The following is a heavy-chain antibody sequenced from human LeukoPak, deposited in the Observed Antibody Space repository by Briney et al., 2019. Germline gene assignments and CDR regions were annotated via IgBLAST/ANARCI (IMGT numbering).Heavy chain of an antibody. D-gene: IGHD3-9*01. Sequence: GGSLRLSCAASGFTFSSYWMSWVRQAPGKGLEWVANIKQDGSEKHYVDSVKGRFTISRDNAKNSLYLQMNSLRAEDTAVYYCARDEVRYFDWLEDYFDYWGQGTLVTVSS. J-gene: IGHJ4*02. CDR1: GFTFSSYW. CDR3: ARDEVRYFDWLEDYFDY. V-gene: IGHV3-7*01. CDR2: IKQDGSEK.